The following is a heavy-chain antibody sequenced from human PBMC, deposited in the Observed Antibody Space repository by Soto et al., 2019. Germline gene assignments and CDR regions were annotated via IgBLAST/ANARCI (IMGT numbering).Heavy chain of an antibody. CDR3: ASTAARGWSY. Sequence: PGGSLRLSCAVSGFTFSDYYMNWIRQAPGKGLEWVSYISSSGSTIYYADSVKGRFTISRDNAKNSLYLQMNSLRAEDTAVYYCASTAARGWSYWGQGTLVTVSS. D-gene: IGHD6-6*01. J-gene: IGHJ4*02. CDR2: ISSSGSTI. V-gene: IGHV3-11*01. CDR1: GFTFSDYY.